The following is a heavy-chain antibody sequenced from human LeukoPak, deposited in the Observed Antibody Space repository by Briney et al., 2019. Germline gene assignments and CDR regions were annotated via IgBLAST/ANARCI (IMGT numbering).Heavy chain of an antibody. CDR1: GYKFNAYW. D-gene: IGHD3-22*01. CDR2: IYPDDSDT. V-gene: IGHV5-51*01. CDR3: ARPNITSYYDSRGYDAFDV. Sequence: GESPKISCKGSGYKFNAYWNAWVRQMPGKGLEWVGIIYPDDSDTRYSPSFQGQVTISADKSVSIAYLQWSSLKASDTAMYYCARPNITSYYDSRGYDAFDVWGQGTMVIVSS. J-gene: IGHJ3*01.